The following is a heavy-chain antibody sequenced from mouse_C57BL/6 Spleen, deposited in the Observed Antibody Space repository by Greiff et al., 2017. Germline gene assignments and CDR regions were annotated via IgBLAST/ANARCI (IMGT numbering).Heavy chain of an antibody. D-gene: IGHD1-1*01. V-gene: IGHV1-81*01. J-gene: IGHJ2*01. Sequence: QVHVKQSGAELARPGASVKLSCKASGYTFTSYGISWVKQRTGQGLEWIGEIYPRSGNTYYNEKFKGKATLTADKSSSTAYMELRSLTSEDSAVYFCAKDYGSSEGFDYWGQGTTLTVSS. CDR2: IYPRSGNT. CDR1: GYTFTSYG. CDR3: AKDYGSSEGFDY.